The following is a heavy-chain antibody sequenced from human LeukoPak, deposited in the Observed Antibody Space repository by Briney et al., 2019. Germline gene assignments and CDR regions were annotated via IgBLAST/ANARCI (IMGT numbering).Heavy chain of an antibody. CDR1: GFTFSNYW. CDR2: ITSDGSST. Sequence: PGGSLRLSCVASGFTFSNYWMHWVHQAPGKGLVWVSRITSDGSSTSYADSVKGRFTISRDNAKNTLYLHMNSLRAEDTAVYYCTRDGAVGAPFDYWGQGTLVTVSS. V-gene: IGHV3-74*01. CDR3: TRDGAVGAPFDY. D-gene: IGHD1-26*01. J-gene: IGHJ4*02.